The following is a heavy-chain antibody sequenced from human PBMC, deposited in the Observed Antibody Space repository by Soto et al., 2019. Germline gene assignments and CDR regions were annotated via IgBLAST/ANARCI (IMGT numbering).Heavy chain of an antibody. CDR3: ARGSGYAYYYYYFMGV. J-gene: IGHJ6*03. CDR1: GFTFSSYW. D-gene: IGHD5-12*01. CDR2: INGDGNNT. Sequence: EVQLVESGGGLAQPGRSLRLSCAASGFTFSSYWMHWVRQVPGKGLVWVSRINGDGNNTNYADSVKGRFTISRDSAKKTLYLQMNSLRAEDTAVYYCARGSGYAYYYYYFMGVWGKGTTVTVSS. V-gene: IGHV3-74*01.